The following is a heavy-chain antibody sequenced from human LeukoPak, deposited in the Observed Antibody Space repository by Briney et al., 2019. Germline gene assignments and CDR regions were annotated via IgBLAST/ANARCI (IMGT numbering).Heavy chain of an antibody. V-gene: IGHV3-48*02. Sequence: GGSLRLSCAASGFTFSSYSMNWVRQAPGEGLEWGSYITSSSTTIYYADSVKGRFTISRDNAKNSLYLQMNSLRDEDTAVYYCASGYSSSHYRYYFDYWGQGTLVTVSS. CDR3: ASGYSSSHYRYYFDY. D-gene: IGHD6-13*01. J-gene: IGHJ4*02. CDR2: ITSSSTTI. CDR1: GFTFSSYS.